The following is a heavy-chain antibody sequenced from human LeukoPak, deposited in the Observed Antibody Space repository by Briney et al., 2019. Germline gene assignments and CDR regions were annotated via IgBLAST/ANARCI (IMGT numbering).Heavy chain of an antibody. CDR1: RFTFSIYE. CDR3: ARDHPGPGINWYFDL. D-gene: IGHD1-26*01. J-gene: IGHJ2*01. CDR2: ISNTGSTI. V-gene: IGHV3-48*03. Sequence: GGSLRLSCAASRFTFSIYEMNWVRQAPGKGLKWVSYISNTGSTIYYADSVKGRFTISRDNAKNSLYLEMNSLRVEDTAVYYCARDHPGPGINWYFDLWGRGTLVTVSS.